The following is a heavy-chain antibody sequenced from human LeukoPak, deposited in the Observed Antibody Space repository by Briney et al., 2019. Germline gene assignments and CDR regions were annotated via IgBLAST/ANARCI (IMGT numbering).Heavy chain of an antibody. V-gene: IGHV1-2*02. CDR3: ARDIYYGSAPPNWFDP. Sequence: ASVKVSCKASGYTFTGYYMHWVRQAPGQGLEWMGWINPNSGGTNYAQKFQGRVTMTRDTSISTAYMELSRLRSDDTAVYYCARDIYYGSAPPNWFDPWGQGTLVTVSS. D-gene: IGHD3-10*01. J-gene: IGHJ5*02. CDR1: GYTFTGYY. CDR2: INPNSGGT.